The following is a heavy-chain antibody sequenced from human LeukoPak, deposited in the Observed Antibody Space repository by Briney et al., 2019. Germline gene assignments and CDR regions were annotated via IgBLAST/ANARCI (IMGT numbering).Heavy chain of an antibody. Sequence: GGSLRLSCAASGFTFSSYSMNWVRQAPGKGLEWVSYISSSSSTIYYADSVKGRFTISRDNAKSSLYLQMNSLRAEDTAVYYCARDLYGGYSYYYYYMDVWGKGTTVTVSS. CDR1: GFTFSSYS. CDR3: ARDLYGGYSYYYYYMDV. D-gene: IGHD5-12*01. CDR2: ISSSSSTI. V-gene: IGHV3-48*01. J-gene: IGHJ6*03.